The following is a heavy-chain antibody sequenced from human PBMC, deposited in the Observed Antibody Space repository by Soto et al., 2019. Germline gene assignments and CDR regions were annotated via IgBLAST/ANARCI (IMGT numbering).Heavy chain of an antibody. CDR3: ARSGLLYGDYEGYFDN. CDR1: GGSISSYY. Sequence: SETLSLTCTVSGGSISSYYWSWIRQPPGKGLEWIGYIYYSGSTNYNPSLKSRVTISVDTSKNQFSLKLSSVTAADTALYYCARSGLLYGDYEGYFDNWGQGTLVTVSS. J-gene: IGHJ4*02. CDR2: IYYSGST. V-gene: IGHV4-59*08. D-gene: IGHD4-17*01.